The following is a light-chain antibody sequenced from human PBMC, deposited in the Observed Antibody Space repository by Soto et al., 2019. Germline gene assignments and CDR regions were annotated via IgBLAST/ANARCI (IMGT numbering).Light chain of an antibody. CDR3: QQYYSNPWT. V-gene: IGKV1-5*01. Sequence: DIPMTQSPSTLSASVGDRDTITCRASQIVSNVLAWFQQRPGEGPKLLIYDISSLGSGVPSRFSGSGSATGTEFTLTISSLQPDDLATYYCQQYYSNPWTFGQGTKVDIK. J-gene: IGKJ1*01. CDR2: DIS. CDR1: QIVSNV.